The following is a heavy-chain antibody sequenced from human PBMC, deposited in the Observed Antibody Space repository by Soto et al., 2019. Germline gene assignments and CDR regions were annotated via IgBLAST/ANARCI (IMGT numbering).Heavy chain of an antibody. CDR2: INHSGST. J-gene: IGHJ4*02. D-gene: IGHD2-15*01. CDR3: ARGLLFDY. Sequence: SETLSLTCAVYGGSFSGYYWSWIRQLPGKGLEWIGEINHSGSTNYNPSLKSRVTISVDTSKNQFSLKLSSVTAADTAVYYCARGLLFDYWGQGTLVTVSS. V-gene: IGHV4-34*01. CDR1: GGSFSGYY.